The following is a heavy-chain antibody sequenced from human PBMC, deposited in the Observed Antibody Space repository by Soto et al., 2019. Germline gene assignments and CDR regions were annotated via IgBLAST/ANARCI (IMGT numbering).Heavy chain of an antibody. V-gene: IGHV3-74*01. Sequence: PGGSLILSCAASGFSFSCYGMHWVRQAPGKGLVWVSRIKSDGSSTNYADSVKGRFTISRDNAKNTLYLQMNSLRAEDTAVYYCAREACSGGRCLYFGPDYWGQGNMVTVLL. CDR3: AREACSGGRCLYFGPDY. CDR1: GFSFSCYG. CDR2: IKSDGSST. D-gene: IGHD2-15*01. J-gene: IGHJ4*02.